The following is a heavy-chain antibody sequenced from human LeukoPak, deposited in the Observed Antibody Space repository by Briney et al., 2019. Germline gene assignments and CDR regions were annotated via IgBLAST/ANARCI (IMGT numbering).Heavy chain of an antibody. J-gene: IGHJ6*03. CDR2: ITCSSSYT. V-gene: IGHV3-21*01. D-gene: IGHD1-1*01. Sequence: AGGSLRLSCAAPGITFSNYNMNWVRQAPGKGLECISSITCSSSYTFYADSVEGRFTISRHNAKNSLYMQMNSLRVEDTAVYYCARDPYNGAYSEGYYYYFMDVWGKGTTVTVSS. CDR3: ARDPYNGAYSEGYYYYFMDV. CDR1: GITFSNYN.